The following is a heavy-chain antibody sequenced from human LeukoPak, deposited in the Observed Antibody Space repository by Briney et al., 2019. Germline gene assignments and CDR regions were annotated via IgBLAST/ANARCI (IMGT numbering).Heavy chain of an antibody. D-gene: IGHD6-19*01. J-gene: IGHJ5*02. CDR2: IYGGGST. Sequence: GGSLRLSCVASGVTLSNYAMSWARQAPGKGLEWVSLIYGGGSTSYADSVKGRFTISRDNSKNTLFLQMNSLRAEDTAIYYCARDPTAVPNTWGQGTLVTVSS. CDR1: GVTLSNYA. V-gene: IGHV3-53*01. CDR3: ARDPTAVPNT.